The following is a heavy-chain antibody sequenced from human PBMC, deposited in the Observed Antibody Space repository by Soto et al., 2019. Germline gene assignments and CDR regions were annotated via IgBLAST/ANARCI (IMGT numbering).Heavy chain of an antibody. CDR3: ARVSKTWEDDY. CDR1: GFTFSDYG. D-gene: IGHD1-26*01. CDR2: ISSGSDTI. J-gene: IGHJ4*01. Sequence: EVQLVESGGGLVQPGGSLRLSCSVSGFTFSDYGVNWVRQVPGKGLEWISYISSGSDTIYHAESVQGRFTISRDDAKNSLFLQMNNLRNEDTAVYYCARVSKTWEDDYWGHGTLVTVSS. V-gene: IGHV3-48*02.